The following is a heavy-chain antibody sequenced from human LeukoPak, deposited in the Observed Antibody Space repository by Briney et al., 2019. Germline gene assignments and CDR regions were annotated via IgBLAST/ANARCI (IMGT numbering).Heavy chain of an antibody. V-gene: IGHV3-30-3*01. D-gene: IGHD4-17*01. CDR3: ARDDYGDYESLDY. CDR2: ISYDGSNK. CDR1: GFTFSSYA. Sequence: GRSLRLSCAASGFTFSSYAMHWVRQAPGKRLEWVAVISYDGSNKYYADSVKGRFTISRDNSKNTLYLQMNSLRAEDTAVYYCARDDYGDYESLDYWGQGTLVTVSS. J-gene: IGHJ4*02.